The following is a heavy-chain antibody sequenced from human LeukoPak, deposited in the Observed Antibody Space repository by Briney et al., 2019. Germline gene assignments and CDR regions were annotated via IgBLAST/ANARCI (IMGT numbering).Heavy chain of an antibody. D-gene: IGHD2-15*01. J-gene: IGHJ6*03. CDR1: GYTFTGYY. Sequence: ASVKVSCKASGYTFTGYYMHWVRQAPGQGLEWMGWINPNSGGTNYAQKFQGRVTITRNTSISTAYMELSSLRSEDTAVYYCARLVRVVVAATPRRYYYYMDVWGKGTTVTVSS. V-gene: IGHV1-2*02. CDR2: INPNSGGT. CDR3: ARLVRVVVAATPRRYYYYMDV.